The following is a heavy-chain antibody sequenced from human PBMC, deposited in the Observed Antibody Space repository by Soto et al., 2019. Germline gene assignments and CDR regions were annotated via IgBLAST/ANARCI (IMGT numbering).Heavy chain of an antibody. D-gene: IGHD3-22*01. CDR3: ASETQRYYDSSGFCDY. Sequence: ASVKVSCKASGYTFTGYYMHWVRQAPGQGLEWMGWINPNSGGTNYAQKFQGRVTMTRDTSISTAYMELSRLRSDDTAVYYCASETQRYYDSSGFCDYWGQGTLVTVSS. V-gene: IGHV1-2*02. CDR2: INPNSGGT. CDR1: GYTFTGYY. J-gene: IGHJ4*02.